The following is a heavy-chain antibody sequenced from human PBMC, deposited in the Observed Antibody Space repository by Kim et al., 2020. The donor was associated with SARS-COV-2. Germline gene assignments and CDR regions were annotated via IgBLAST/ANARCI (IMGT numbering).Heavy chain of an antibody. CDR3: ARVGRDPGDGYNSF. D-gene: IGHD5-12*01. CDR1: GYTFTSYG. CDR2: ISAYNGNT. J-gene: IGHJ4*02. Sequence: ASVKVSCKASGYTFTSYGISWVRQAPGQGLEWMGWISAYNGNTNYAQKLQGRVTMTTDTSTSTAYMELRSLRSDDTAVYYCARVGRDPGDGYNSFWGQGTLVTVSS. V-gene: IGHV1-18*01.